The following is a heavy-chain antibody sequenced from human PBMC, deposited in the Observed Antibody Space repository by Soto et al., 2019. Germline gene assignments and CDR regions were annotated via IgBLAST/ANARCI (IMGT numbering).Heavy chain of an antibody. CDR2: INHSGST. CDR3: ARGRQRQLAY. CDR1: GGSFSGYY. Sequence: SETLSLTCAVYGGSFSGYYWSWIRQPPGKGLEWIGEINHSGSTNYNPSLKSRVTISVDTSKNQFSLKLSSVTAADTAVYYCARGRQRQLAYWGQGTLVTVSS. V-gene: IGHV4-34*01. D-gene: IGHD6-6*01. J-gene: IGHJ4*02.